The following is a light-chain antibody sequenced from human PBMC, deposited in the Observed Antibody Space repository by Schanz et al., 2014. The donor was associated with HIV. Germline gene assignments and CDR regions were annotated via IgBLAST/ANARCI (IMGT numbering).Light chain of an antibody. CDR2: GAS. J-gene: IGKJ4*01. CDR1: QSVSSSY. V-gene: IGKV3D-20*02. CDR3: QQRSNWPLT. Sequence: EIVLTQSPGTLSLSPGERATLSCRASQSVSSSYLAWYQQKPGQAPRLLIYGASSRATGIPDRFSGSGSGTDFTLTISRLEPEDFAVYYCQQRSNWPLTFGGGTKVEFK.